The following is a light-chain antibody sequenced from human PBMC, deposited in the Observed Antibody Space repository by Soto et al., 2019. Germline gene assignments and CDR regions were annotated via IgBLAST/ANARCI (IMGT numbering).Light chain of an antibody. CDR3: QQRDNWPPGT. CDR2: DAS. CDR1: QSISSN. V-gene: IGKV3-15*01. Sequence: EIVVTQSPATLSVSPGERATLYCRASQSISSNLAWYQQKPAQSPRLIMFDASTRATGIPARFSGGGSGTDFTLTISSLEPEDFAVYYCQQRDNWPPGTFGQGTKVDIK. J-gene: IGKJ1*01.